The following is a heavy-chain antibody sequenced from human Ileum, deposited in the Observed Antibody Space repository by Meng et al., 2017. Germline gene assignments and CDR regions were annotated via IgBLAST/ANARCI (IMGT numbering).Heavy chain of an antibody. J-gene: IGHJ4*02. D-gene: IGHD6-6*01. CDR1: GGSFRGYY. CDR3: ARGGVAARLGT. CDR2: ISHSGST. V-gene: IGHV4-34*02. Sequence: LEPWVAGGFEPSGLLSLQVVANGGSFRGYYRGWIRQPPGKGLEWIGEISHSGSTHYNPSLKSRLTISVDTSNNQFSLKLNSVTAADTAVYYCARGGVAARLGTWGQGALVTVSS.